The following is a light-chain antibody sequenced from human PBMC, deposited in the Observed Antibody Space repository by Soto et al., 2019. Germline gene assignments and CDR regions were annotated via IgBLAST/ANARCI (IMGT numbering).Light chain of an antibody. CDR3: LQHNTYPIT. V-gene: IGKV1-17*01. J-gene: IGKJ5*01. CDR1: QGISNY. Sequence: DIEMTQSPSSLSASVGDRFTIXXRASQGISNYLAWYQQKPGKVPKXMIYAASNLQSGVPSRFSGSGSGTEFTLTISSLQPEDFATYYCLQHNTYPITFGQGTRLEIK. CDR2: AAS.